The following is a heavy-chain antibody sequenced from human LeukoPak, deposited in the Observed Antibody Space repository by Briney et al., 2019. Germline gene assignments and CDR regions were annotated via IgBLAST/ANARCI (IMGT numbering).Heavy chain of an antibody. Sequence: SQTLSLTCAVSGGSISSGGYSWSWIRQPPGKGLEWIGYIYHSGSTYYNPSLKSRVTISVDRSKNQFSLKLSSVTAADTAVYYCARGGRLTFFDYWGRGTLVTVSS. CDR3: ARGGRLTFFDY. CDR1: GGSISSGGYS. D-gene: IGHD3-16*01. CDR2: IYHSGST. V-gene: IGHV4-30-2*01. J-gene: IGHJ4*02.